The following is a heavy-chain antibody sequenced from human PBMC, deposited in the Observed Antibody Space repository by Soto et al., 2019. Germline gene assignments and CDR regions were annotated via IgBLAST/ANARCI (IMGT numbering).Heavy chain of an antibody. J-gene: IGHJ6*02. V-gene: IGHV4-39*01. CDR1: GGSISISSYY. D-gene: IGHD3-10*01. CDR3: ARHGVQSYYYYYGMDV. Sequence: PSDTLSLTCTVSGGSISISSYYWGWILHPPGKGLEWIGSIYYSGSTYYNPSLKSRVTISVDTSKNQFSLELSSVTAADTAVYYCARHGVQSYYYYYGMDVWGQGTTVTVSS. CDR2: IYYSGST.